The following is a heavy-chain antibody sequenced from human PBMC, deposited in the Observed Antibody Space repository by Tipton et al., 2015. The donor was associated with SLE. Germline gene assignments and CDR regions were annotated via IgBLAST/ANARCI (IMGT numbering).Heavy chain of an antibody. CDR1: GASISSSTHY. Sequence: TLSLTCSVSGASISSSTHYWGWIRQSPGKGLEWIGRIYISGSTNYNPSLKSRVTISVHTSKNQFSLRLNSVTAADTAVYYCARWCTTYGFRYWGQGTLVSVSS. CDR2: IYISGST. D-gene: IGHD2-8*01. V-gene: IGHV4-61*02. CDR3: ARWCTTYGFRY. J-gene: IGHJ4*02.